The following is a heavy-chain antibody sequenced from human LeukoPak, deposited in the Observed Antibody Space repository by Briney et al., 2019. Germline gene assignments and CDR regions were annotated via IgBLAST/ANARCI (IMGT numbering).Heavy chain of an antibody. D-gene: IGHD2-2*01. CDR2: ISHDGTNR. V-gene: IGHV3-30*03. CDR3: ARGPGALDY. J-gene: IGHJ4*02. Sequence: RSLRHPCAASGFAFSRYGMHWVRQAPGKGLEGVALISHDGTNRNHADAVKGRFTISRDNSNNALYLQMSSLRAEDTAVYYCARGPGALDYWGQGALVTVSS. CDR1: GFAFSRYG.